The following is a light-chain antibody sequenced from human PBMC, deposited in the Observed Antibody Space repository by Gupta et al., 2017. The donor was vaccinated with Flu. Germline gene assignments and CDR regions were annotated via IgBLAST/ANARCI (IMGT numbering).Light chain of an antibody. J-gene: IGKJ1*01. Sequence: IVMAPSPATLSVSLGERASLSCRASESISSNLAWYQRKPGQAPRLLVFGASTTASGIPARFSGSGSGSEFTLTISSLQSEDVAVYYCQQYSSCPWTFGQGTKVEIK. CDR3: QQYSSCPWT. V-gene: IGKV3D-15*01. CDR1: ESISSN. CDR2: GAS.